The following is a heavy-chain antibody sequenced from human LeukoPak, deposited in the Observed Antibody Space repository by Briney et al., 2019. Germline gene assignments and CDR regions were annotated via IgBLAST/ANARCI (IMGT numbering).Heavy chain of an antibody. CDR1: GFTFSSYS. V-gene: IGHV3-48*01. CDR2: ISSSSSAI. Sequence: GGSLRLSCAASGFTFSSYSMSWVRQAPGKGLEWVSYISSSSSAIYYTDSVKGRFTTSRDNAKSSLYLQMNSLRAEDTAVYYCARGAASGTSRFDYWGQGTLVTVSS. J-gene: IGHJ4*02. D-gene: IGHD6-13*01. CDR3: ARGAASGTSRFDY.